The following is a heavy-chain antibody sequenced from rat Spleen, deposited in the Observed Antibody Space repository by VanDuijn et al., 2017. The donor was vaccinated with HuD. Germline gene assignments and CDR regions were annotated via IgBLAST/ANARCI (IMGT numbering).Heavy chain of an antibody. V-gene: IGHV3-3*01. CDR1: GYSITTAYR. J-gene: IGHJ3*01. Sequence: EVHLQESGPGLVKPSQSLSLTCSVTGYSITTAYRWNWIRKFPGSKLEWMGHINSAGSTNYNPSLKSRISITRDTSKNQFFQQVFSVSREDTSTYYCAMSEGVHYNLPFASWGQGTLVTVSS. D-gene: IGHD1-11*01. CDR3: AMSEGVHYNLPFAS. CDR2: INSAGST.